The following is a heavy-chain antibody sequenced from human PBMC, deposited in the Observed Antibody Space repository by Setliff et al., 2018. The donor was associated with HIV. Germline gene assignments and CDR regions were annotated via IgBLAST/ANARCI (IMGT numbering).Heavy chain of an antibody. CDR2: IHYSVNT. CDR1: GGSISSDDYY. Sequence: PSETLSLTCTVSGGSISSDDYYWNWIRQPPGKGLEWIGHIHYSVNTYYNPSLKSRVTISVDTSKNQFSLKLSSVTAADTAVYYCARCGAGEWHLYMDVWGKGTAVTVS. D-gene: IGHD3-16*01. J-gene: IGHJ6*03. CDR3: ARCGAGEWHLYMDV. V-gene: IGHV4-30-4*08.